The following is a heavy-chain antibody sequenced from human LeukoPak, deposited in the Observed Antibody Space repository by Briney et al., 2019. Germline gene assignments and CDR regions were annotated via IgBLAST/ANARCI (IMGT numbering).Heavy chain of an antibody. Sequence: SETLSLTCTVSGYSISGGYYWGWIRQPPGKGLEWIGSIYYSGSTYYNPSLKSRVTISVDTSKNQFSLKLSSVTAADTAVYYCARDPYDARRFYYFDYWGQGTLVTVSS. V-gene: IGHV4-38-2*02. J-gene: IGHJ4*02. CDR1: GYSISGGYY. CDR2: IYYSGST. CDR3: ARDPYDARRFYYFDY. D-gene: IGHD3-3*01.